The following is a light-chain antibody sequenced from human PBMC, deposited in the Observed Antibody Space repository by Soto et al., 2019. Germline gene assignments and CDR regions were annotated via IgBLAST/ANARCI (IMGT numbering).Light chain of an antibody. V-gene: IGLV2-14*01. J-gene: IGLJ1*01. CDR1: SSDLGNHNY. CDR3: TSYTSSSTLDV. CDR2: EVS. Sequence: QSALTQPAPVSGSLGQSITISCTGTSSDLGNHNYVCWYQQHPGKAPKLMIYEVSNRPSGVSNRFSGSKSGNTASLTISGLQAEDEADYYCTSYTSSSTLDVFGTGTKVTVL.